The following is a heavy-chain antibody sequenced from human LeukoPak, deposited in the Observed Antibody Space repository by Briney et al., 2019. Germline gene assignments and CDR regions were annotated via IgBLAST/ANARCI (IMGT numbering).Heavy chain of an antibody. V-gene: IGHV3-21*01. CDR2: ISSSSSYI. J-gene: IGHJ4*02. D-gene: IGHD3-22*01. CDR3: ARGTYYYDSSGYYHS. Sequence: GGSLRLSCAASGFTFSNAWMSWVRQAPGKGLEWVSSISSSSSYIYYADSVKGRFTISRDNAKNSLYLQMNSLRAEDTAVYYCARGTYYYDSSGYYHSWGQGTLVTASS. CDR1: GFTFSNAW.